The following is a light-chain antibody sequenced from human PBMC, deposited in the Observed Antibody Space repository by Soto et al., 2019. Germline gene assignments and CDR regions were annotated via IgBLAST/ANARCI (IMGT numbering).Light chain of an antibody. CDR2: RAS. CDR1: QIISTW. V-gene: IGKV1-5*03. Sequence: DIQLTQSPSSLSASVGDRVTITCRASQIISTWLAWYQQKSGEAPKLLIYRASTLVSGVPSRFSGSGSGTEFTLTISGLQPDDFSIYYCQHYETYSGTFGPGTKVDL. J-gene: IGKJ3*01. CDR3: QHYETYSGT.